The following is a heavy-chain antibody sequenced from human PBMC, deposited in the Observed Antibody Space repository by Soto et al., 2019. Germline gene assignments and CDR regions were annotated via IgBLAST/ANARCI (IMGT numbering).Heavy chain of an antibody. D-gene: IGHD3-10*01. CDR2: ISGSGGST. V-gene: IGHV3-23*01. CDR1: GFTFSSYA. CDR3: AKDHTHLGGRGNSGLVRGYYYGMDV. J-gene: IGHJ6*02. Sequence: GGSLRLSCAASGFTFSSYAMSWVRQAPGKGLEWVSAISGSGGSTYYADSVKGRFTISRDNSKNTLYLQMNSLRAEDTAVYYCAKDHTHLGGRGNSGLVRGYYYGMDVWGQGTKVTVSS.